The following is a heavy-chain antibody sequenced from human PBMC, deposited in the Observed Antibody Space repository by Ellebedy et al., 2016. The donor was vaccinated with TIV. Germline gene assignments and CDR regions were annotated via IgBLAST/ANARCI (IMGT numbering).Heavy chain of an antibody. CDR2: IDSGSGDI. J-gene: IGHJ3*02. CDR1: GFTVSNNY. V-gene: IGHV3-48*02. CDR3: ARDRAYAFDI. D-gene: IGHD2-21*01. Sequence: GESLKISCAASGFTVSNNYMNWLRQAPGKGLEWVSYIDSGSGDIWYADSVKGRFTISRGNVENSLYLQMNSLRDEDTAVYYCARDRAYAFDIWGQGTMVTVS.